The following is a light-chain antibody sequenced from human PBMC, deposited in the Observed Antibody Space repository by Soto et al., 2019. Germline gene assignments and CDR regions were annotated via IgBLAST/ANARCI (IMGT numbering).Light chain of an antibody. J-gene: IGLJ1*01. V-gene: IGLV2-14*01. CDR3: SSYTSSSTGV. CDR1: SSDVGGYHY. Sequence: QSALTQPASGSGSPGQSITISCTGTSSDVGGYHYVSWYQQHPGKAPKLMIYDVSNRPSGVSNRFSGSKSGNTASLTISVLQAEDEADYYCSSYTSSSTGVFGTGTKLTVL. CDR2: DVS.